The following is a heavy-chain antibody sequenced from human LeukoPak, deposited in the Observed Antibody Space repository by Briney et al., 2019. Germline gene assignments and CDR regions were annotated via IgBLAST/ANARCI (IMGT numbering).Heavy chain of an antibody. CDR3: ARFVAGTYY. Sequence: SEALSLTCAVYGGSFSGYYWSWIRQPPGKGLEWIGEINHSGSTNYNPSLKSRVTISVDTSKNQFSLKLSSVTAADTAVYYCARFVAGTYYWGQGTLVTVSS. V-gene: IGHV4-34*01. D-gene: IGHD6-19*01. CDR2: INHSGST. J-gene: IGHJ4*02. CDR1: GGSFSGYY.